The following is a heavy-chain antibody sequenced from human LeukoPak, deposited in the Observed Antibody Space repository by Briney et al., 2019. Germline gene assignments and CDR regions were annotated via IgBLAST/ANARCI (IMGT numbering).Heavy chain of an antibody. CDR3: ARDRGSGSYGMDV. CDR2: IKSKTDGGTT. Sequence: GGSLRLSCAASGFTFSNAWMGCVRQAPGKGLEWVGRIKSKTDGGTTDYAAPVKGRFTISRDDSKNTLYLQMNSLRAEDTAVYSCARDRGSGSYGMDVWGQGTTVIVSS. J-gene: IGHJ6*02. V-gene: IGHV3-15*01. D-gene: IGHD3-10*01. CDR1: GFTFSNAW.